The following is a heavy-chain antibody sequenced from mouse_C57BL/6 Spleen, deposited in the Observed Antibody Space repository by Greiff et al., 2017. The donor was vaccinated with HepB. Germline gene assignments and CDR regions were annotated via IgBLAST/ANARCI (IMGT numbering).Heavy chain of an antibody. J-gene: IGHJ3*01. Sequence: VQLQQSGPELVKPGASVKMSCKASGYTFTDYNMHWVKQSHGKSLEWIGYINPNNGGTSSNQKFKGKATLTVNKSSSTAYMELRSLTSEDSAVYYCAASYYSNYSFAYWGQGTLVTVSA. V-gene: IGHV1-22*01. CDR1: GYTFTDYN. D-gene: IGHD2-5*01. CDR3: AASYYSNYSFAY. CDR2: INPNNGGT.